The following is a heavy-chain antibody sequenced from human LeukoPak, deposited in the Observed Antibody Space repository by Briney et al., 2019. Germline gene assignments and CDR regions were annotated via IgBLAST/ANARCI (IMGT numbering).Heavy chain of an antibody. CDR3: AREPTDIAAAGGTF. CDR1: GFTVCSNY. D-gene: IGHD6-13*01. J-gene: IGHJ4*02. V-gene: IGHV3-53*01. Sequence: PGGSLRLSCAASGFTVCSNYMSWVRQAPGKGLEWVSVIYNDGSTYYADSVKGRFTISRDNSKNTLYLQMNSLRAEDTAVYYCAREPTDIAAAGGTFWGQGTLVTVSS. CDR2: IYNDGST.